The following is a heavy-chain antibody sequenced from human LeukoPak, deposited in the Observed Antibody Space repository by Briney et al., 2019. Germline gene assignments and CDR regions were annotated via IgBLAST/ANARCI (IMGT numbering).Heavy chain of an antibody. CDR1: GFTFASYE. CDR2: IYASGSTI. J-gene: IGHJ6*04. V-gene: IGHV3-48*03. D-gene: IGHD1-26*01. Sequence: GGSLRLSCAASGFTFASYEMNWLRQAPGKGLECIAYIYASGSTIYYSDSVKGRFTISRDNAKNSLYLQMNSLSAEDTAVYYCARKVGYYYYYGMDVWGKGTTVTVSS. CDR3: ARKVGYYYYYGMDV.